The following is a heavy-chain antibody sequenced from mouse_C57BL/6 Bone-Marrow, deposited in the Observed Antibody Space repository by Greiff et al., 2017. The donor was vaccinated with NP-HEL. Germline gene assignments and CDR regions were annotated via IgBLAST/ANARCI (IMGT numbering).Heavy chain of an antibody. D-gene: IGHD3-3*01. CDR1: GYTFTSYD. CDR2: IYPRDGSN. Sequence: QVQLKESGPELVKPGASVKLSCKASGYTFTSYDINWVKQRPGQGLEWIGWIYPRDGSNKYNEKFKGKATLTVDTSSSTAYMELHSLTSEDAAVYFCARPGTPFDYWGQVTTLTVSS. CDR3: ARPGTPFDY. V-gene: IGHV1-85*01. J-gene: IGHJ2*01.